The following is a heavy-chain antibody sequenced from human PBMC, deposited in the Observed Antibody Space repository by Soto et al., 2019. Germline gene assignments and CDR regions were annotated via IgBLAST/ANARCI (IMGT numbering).Heavy chain of an antibody. Sequence: WGSLLLTCAASVFTFSSFTMNWVRQAPGKGLEWLSYIGGSGGSISYADSVKGRFTISRDNGKKTLYLQMSSLRDEDTSVYYCARDLAWAFDSWGQGALVTVSS. CDR3: ARDLAWAFDS. J-gene: IGHJ4*02. D-gene: IGHD1-26*01. CDR1: VFTFSSFT. V-gene: IGHV3-48*02. CDR2: IGGSGGSI.